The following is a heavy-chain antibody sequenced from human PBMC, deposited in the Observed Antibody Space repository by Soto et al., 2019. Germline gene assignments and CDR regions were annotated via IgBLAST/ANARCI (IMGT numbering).Heavy chain of an antibody. CDR2: IIPIFGTT. CDR1: GDIFSGYS. V-gene: IGHV1-69*14. Sequence: QVQLVQSGAEVKKPGSSVKVSCKTSGDIFSGYSISWVRQAPGQGLEWMGGIIPIFGTTNYAQRFHGRVXXTAXKSXXXVYMEXYXLKSEDTAVYYCARDLGSGYDPGDYWGQGTLVTVSS. D-gene: IGHD5-12*01. J-gene: IGHJ4*02. CDR3: ARDLGSGYDPGDY.